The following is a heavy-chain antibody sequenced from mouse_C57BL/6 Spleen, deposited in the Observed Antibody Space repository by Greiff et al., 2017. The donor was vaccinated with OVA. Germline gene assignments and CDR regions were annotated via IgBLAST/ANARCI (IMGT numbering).Heavy chain of an antibody. D-gene: IGHD1-1*01. V-gene: IGHV1-61*01. Sequence: QVQLQQPGAELVRPGSSVKLSCKASGYTFTSYWMDWVKQRPGQGLEWIGNIYPSDSETHYNQKFKDKATLTVDNSSSTAYMQLSSLTSEDSAVYYCARREDYYGSSSWFAYWGQGTLVTVSA. CDR3: ARREDYYGSSSWFAY. J-gene: IGHJ3*01. CDR2: IYPSDSET. CDR1: GYTFTSYW.